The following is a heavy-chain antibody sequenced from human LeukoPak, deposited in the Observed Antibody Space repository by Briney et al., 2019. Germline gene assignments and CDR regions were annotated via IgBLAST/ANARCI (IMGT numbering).Heavy chain of an antibody. D-gene: IGHD4-17*01. CDR1: GGSVSSGSYN. V-gene: IGHV4-61*01. CDR3: ARVRGDYVNLFDP. CDR2: THYSGNT. Sequence: SETLSLTCTVSGGSVSSGSYNWSWIRQPPGKGLEWIGYTHYSGNTYYNPSLKSRVTISLDTSKKQFSLWLSSVTAADTAVYYCARVRGDYVNLFDPWGQGTLVIVSS. J-gene: IGHJ5*02.